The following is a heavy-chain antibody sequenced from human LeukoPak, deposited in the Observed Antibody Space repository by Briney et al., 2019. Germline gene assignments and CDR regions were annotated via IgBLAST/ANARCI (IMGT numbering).Heavy chain of an antibody. CDR3: ARAGDHYYDSSGYFDY. D-gene: IGHD3-22*01. CDR2: IYYSGST. J-gene: IGHJ4*02. V-gene: IGHV4-59*01. Sequence: PSETLSLTCTVSGGSISSYYWSWIRQPPGKGLEWIGYIYYSGSTNYNPSLKSRVTISVDTSKNQFSLKLSSVTAADTAVYYCARAGDHYYDSSGYFDYWGQGTLVTVSS. CDR1: GGSISSYY.